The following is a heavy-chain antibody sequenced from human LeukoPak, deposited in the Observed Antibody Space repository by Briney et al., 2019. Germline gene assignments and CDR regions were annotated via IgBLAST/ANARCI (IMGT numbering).Heavy chain of an antibody. CDR1: GYTFTGYY. V-gene: IGHV1-2*06. Sequence: GASVKVSCKASGYTFTGYYMHWVRQAPGQGLEWMGRINPNSGGTNYAQKFQGRVTMTRDTSISTAYMELSRLRSDDTAVYYCARAPPQGSLVVVVAATPDDYWGQETLLTVSS. D-gene: IGHD2-15*01. CDR3: ARAPPQGSLVVVVAATPDDY. J-gene: IGHJ4*02. CDR2: INPNSGGT.